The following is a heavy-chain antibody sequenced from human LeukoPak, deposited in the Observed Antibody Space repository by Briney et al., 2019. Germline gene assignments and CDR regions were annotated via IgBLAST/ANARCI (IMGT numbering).Heavy chain of an antibody. V-gene: IGHV1-46*01. CDR2: INPSGGST. Sequence: ASVKVSCKASGYTFTSYGISWVRQAPGQGLEWMGIINPSGGSTSYAQKFQGRVTMTRDMSTSTVYMELSSLRSEDTAVYYCARVVGSSWKNNWFDPWGQGTLVTVSS. CDR1: GYTFTSYG. J-gene: IGHJ5*02. CDR3: ARVVGSSWKNNWFDP. D-gene: IGHD6-13*01.